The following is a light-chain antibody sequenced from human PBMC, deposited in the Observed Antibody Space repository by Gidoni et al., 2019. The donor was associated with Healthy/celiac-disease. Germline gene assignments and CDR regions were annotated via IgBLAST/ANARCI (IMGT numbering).Light chain of an antibody. V-gene: IGLV3-19*01. J-gene: IGLJ1*01. CDR2: GKN. Sequence: GQAPVLVIYGKNNRPSGIPDRFSGSSSGNPASLTITGVQAEDEADYSCNPRDSSGNLYVFGTGTKVTVL. CDR3: NPRDSSGNLYV.